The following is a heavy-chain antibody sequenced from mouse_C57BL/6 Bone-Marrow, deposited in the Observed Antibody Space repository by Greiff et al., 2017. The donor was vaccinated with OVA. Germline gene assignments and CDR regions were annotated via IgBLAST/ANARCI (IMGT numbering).Heavy chain of an antibody. CDR2: IDPSDSET. CDR1: GYTFTSYW. Sequence: VQLQQPGAELVRPGSSVKLSCKASGYTFTSYWMHWVKQRPIQGLEWIGNIDPSDSETHYNQKFKDRATLTVDKSSSTAYMQLSSLTSEDSAVYYCARVDGRGFAYWGQGTLVTVSA. J-gene: IGHJ3*01. V-gene: IGHV1-52*01. CDR3: ARVDGRGFAY. D-gene: IGHD2-3*01.